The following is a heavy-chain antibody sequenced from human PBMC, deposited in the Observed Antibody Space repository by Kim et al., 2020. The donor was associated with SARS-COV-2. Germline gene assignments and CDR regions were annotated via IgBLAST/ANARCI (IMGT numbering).Heavy chain of an antibody. V-gene: IGHV3-30-3*01. CDR1: GFTFSSYA. J-gene: IGHJ4*02. D-gene: IGHD2-2*02. CDR3: ARDPVYHGYFDY. Sequence: GGSLRLSCAASGFTFSSYAMHWVRQAPGKGLEWVAVISYDGSNKYYADSVKGRFTISRDNSKNTLYLQMNSLRAEDTAVYYCARDPVYHGYFDYWGQGTLVTVSS. CDR2: ISYDGSNK.